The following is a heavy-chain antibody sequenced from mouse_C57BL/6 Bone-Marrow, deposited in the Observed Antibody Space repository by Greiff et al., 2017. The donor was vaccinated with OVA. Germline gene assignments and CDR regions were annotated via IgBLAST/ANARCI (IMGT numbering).Heavy chain of an antibody. CDR1: GFNIKDYY. J-gene: IGHJ2*01. CDR3: ARRSYYGSCYFDY. Sequence: VQLQQSGAELVKPGASVKLSCTASGFNIKDYYMHWVKQRPEQGLEWIGRIDPEDGDTKYAPKFQGKATITADTSSNTAYLQLSSLTSEDTADYYGARRSYYGSCYFDYWGKGTTLTVSS. D-gene: IGHD1-1*01. V-gene: IGHV14-2*01. CDR2: IDPEDGDT.